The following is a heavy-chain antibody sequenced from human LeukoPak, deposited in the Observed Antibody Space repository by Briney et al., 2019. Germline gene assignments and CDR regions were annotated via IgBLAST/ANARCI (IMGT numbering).Heavy chain of an antibody. D-gene: IGHD5-12*01. J-gene: IGHJ4*02. CDR3: ARGRYSGYDSARLLGY. V-gene: IGHV1-69*02. CDR2: IIPILGIA. Sequence: GSSVKVSCKASGGTFSSYTISWVRQAPGQGLEWMGRIIPILGIANYAQKFQGRVTITADTSTSTAYMELSSLRSEDTAVYYCARGRYSGYDSARLLGYWGQGTLVTVSS. CDR1: GGTFSSYT.